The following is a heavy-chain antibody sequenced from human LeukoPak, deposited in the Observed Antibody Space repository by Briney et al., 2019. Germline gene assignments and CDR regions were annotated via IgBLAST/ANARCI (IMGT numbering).Heavy chain of an antibody. V-gene: IGHV4-61*02. CDR3: ARDPLWFGELSGAFDI. D-gene: IGHD3-10*01. CDR2: IYTSGST. Sequence: SETLSPTCTVSGGSISSGSYYWSWIRQPAGKGLKWIGRIYTSGSTNYNPSLKSRVTISVDTSKNQFSLKLSSVTAADTAVYYCARDPLWFGELSGAFDIWGQGTMVTVSS. CDR1: GGSISSGSYY. J-gene: IGHJ3*02.